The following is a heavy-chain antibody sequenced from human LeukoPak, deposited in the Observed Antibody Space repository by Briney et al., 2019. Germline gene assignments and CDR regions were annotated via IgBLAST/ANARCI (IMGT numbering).Heavy chain of an antibody. CDR3: AGGVASSSWYNYYYYYMDV. D-gene: IGHD6-13*01. J-gene: IGHJ6*03. CDR2: MNPNSGNT. CDR1: GYTFTSYD. Sequence: ASVKVSCKASGYTFTSYDINWVRQATGQGLEWMGWMNPNSGNTGYAQKFQGRATMTRNTSISTAYMELSSLRSEDTAVYYCAGGVASSSWYNYYYYYMDVWGKGTTVTVSS. V-gene: IGHV1-8*02.